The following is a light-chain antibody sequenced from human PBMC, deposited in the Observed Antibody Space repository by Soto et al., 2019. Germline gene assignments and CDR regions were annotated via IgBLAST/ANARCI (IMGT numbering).Light chain of an antibody. CDR2: EGS. J-gene: IGLJ2*01. V-gene: IGLV2-23*03. CDR3: CSYAGATTFVV. Sequence: QSALTQPASVSGSPGQSITISCTGTSSDVGFYNLVSWYQQHPGKAPKLMIYEGSKRPSGVSNRFSGSKSGNTASLTISGLQAEDEADYYCCSYAGATTFVVFGGGTKLTVL. CDR1: SSDVGFYNL.